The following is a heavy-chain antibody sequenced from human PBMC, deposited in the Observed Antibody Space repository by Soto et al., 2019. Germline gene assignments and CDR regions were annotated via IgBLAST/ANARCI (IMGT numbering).Heavy chain of an antibody. CDR3: AKVRYSSSWYGHYYGMDV. CDR1: GFSFSNYA. CDR2: ISGSGGST. J-gene: IGHJ6*02. Sequence: EVQLLESGGGLVQSGGSLRLSCAASGFSFSNYAMSWVRQAPGKGLEWVSGISGSGGSTYYADSVKGRFTISRDNFKNTLYLQLNSLRAEDTAVYYCAKVRYSSSWYGHYYGMDVWGQGTTVTVSS. D-gene: IGHD6-13*01. V-gene: IGHV3-23*01.